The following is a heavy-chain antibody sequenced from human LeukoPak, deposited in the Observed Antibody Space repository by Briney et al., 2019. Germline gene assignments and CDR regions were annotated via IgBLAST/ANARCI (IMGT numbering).Heavy chain of an antibody. CDR1: GFTFDDYA. CDR2: ISWNSGSI. J-gene: IGHJ4*02. CDR3: AKDQYRAARLVDY. D-gene: IGHD6-6*01. V-gene: IGHV3-9*01. Sequence: PGGSLRLSCAASGFTFDDYAMHWVRQAPGKGLEWVSGISWNSGSIGYADSVKGRFTISRDNAKNSLYLQMNSLRAEDTAVYYCAKDQYRAARLVDYWGQGTLVTVSS.